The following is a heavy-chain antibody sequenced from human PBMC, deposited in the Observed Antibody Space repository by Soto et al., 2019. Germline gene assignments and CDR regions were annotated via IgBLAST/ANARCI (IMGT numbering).Heavy chain of an antibody. CDR3: APRRGGFFRITGCPRGPYYNREF. CDR2: INHSGST. Sequence: SETLSLTCAVYGGSFSGYYWSWIRQPPGKGLEWIGEINHSGSTNYNPSLKSRVTISVDTSKNQFSLKLSSVTAADTAVYYCAPRRGGFFRITGCPRGPYYNREFGAKGPTVPVS. D-gene: IGHD2-2*01. J-gene: IGHJ6*03. V-gene: IGHV4-34*01. CDR1: GGSFSGYY.